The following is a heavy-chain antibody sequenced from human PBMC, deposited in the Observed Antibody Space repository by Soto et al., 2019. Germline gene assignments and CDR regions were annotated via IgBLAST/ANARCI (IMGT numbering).Heavy chain of an antibody. J-gene: IGHJ6*02. Sequence: SETLSLTCAVYGGSFSGYYWSWIRQPPGKGLEWIGEINHSGSTNYNPSLKSRVTISVDTSKNQFSLKLSSVTAADTAVYYCARGPRGTYSSSWYSFSRYYGMDVWGQGTTVTV. CDR1: GGSFSGYY. CDR3: ARGPRGTYSSSWYSFSRYYGMDV. D-gene: IGHD6-13*01. V-gene: IGHV4-34*01. CDR2: INHSGST.